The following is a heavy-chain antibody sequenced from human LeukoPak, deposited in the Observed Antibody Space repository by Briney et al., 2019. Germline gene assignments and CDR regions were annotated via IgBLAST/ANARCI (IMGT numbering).Heavy chain of an antibody. J-gene: IGHJ4*02. Sequence: ASVKVSCKASGYTFTRYDINWVRQATGQGREWVGWMNPKSGNTGHAQKFQGRVTITRDTSISAVYMELNSLRSEDTALYFCARVDGSPDYWGQGTLVTVSS. CDR3: ARVDGSPDY. V-gene: IGHV1-8*03. D-gene: IGHD2-15*01. CDR1: GYTFTRYD. CDR2: MNPKSGNT.